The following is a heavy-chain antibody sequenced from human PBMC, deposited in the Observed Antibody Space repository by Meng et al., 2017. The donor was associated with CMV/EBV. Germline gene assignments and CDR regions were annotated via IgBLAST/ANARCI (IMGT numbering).Heavy chain of an antibody. Sequence: YTFNTCGITWVRQAPGQGLEWMGWISVSTGDTNYAQNLQDRLILTTDTSTNTAHMELRSLRSDDTALYYCTKLGRVGSSPQYNWFDTWGQGTLVTVSS. CDR2: ISVSTGDT. D-gene: IGHD3-16*01. V-gene: IGHV1-18*01. CDR1: YTFNTCG. J-gene: IGHJ5*02. CDR3: TKLGRVGSSPQYNWFDT.